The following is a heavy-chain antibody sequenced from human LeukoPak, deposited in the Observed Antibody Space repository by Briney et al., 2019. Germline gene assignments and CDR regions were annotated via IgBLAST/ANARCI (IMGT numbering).Heavy chain of an antibody. V-gene: IGHV3-13*01. J-gene: IGHJ6*02. CDR3: ARWEDYYYGMDV. CDR2: IGTAGDT. D-gene: IGHD1-26*01. Sequence: GGSLRLSCAASGFTFSSYDMHWVRQATGKGLEWVSAIGTAGDTYYPGSVKGRFTISRENAKNSLYLQMNRLRAEDTAVYYCARWEDYYYGMDVWGQGTTVTVSS. CDR1: GFTFSSYD.